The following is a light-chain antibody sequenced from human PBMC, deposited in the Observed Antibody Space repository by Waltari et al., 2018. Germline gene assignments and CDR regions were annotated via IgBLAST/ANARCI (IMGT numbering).Light chain of an antibody. CDR3: QQYYSPLYT. CDR2: WAS. CDR1: QSVLYSPNNKNY. Sequence: DIVMIQSPDSLAVSLGERATINCKSSQSVLYSPNNKNYLGWYQHKQGQTPKLLISWASNRAAAVPDRFSGSGSETDFTLTISSLQAEDVAVYYCQQYYSPLYTFDQGTKLEIK. V-gene: IGKV4-1*01. J-gene: IGKJ2*01.